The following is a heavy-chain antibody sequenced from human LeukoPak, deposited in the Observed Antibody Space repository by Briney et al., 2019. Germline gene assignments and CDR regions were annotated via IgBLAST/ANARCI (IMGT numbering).Heavy chain of an antibody. CDR3: ARGTYIWGSYRHFDF. D-gene: IGHD3-16*02. Sequence: PSETLSLTCAVSGGSANNSGWWTWVRQPPGKGLEWIGEMSHTANTNHNPSLKSRVTIAVDKSKNQFSLKLNSVTAADTAVYYCARGTYIWGSYRHFDFWGQGMLVTVSS. V-gene: IGHV4-4*02. J-gene: IGHJ4*02. CDR2: MSHTANT. CDR1: GGSANNSGW.